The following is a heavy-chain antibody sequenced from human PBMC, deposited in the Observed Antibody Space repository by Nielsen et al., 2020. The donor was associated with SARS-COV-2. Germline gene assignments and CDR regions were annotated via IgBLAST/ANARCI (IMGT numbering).Heavy chain of an antibody. D-gene: IGHD3-10*01. CDR2: INDRGGS. CDR1: GGSFRGYY. Sequence: GSLRLSCGVDGGSFRGYYWSWIRQPPGKGLEWIGEINDRGGSNYNPSLKSRVTISVDTSKNQFSLKLSSVTAADTAVYYCARGGYYYGSGSYLPDYWGQGTLVTVSS. CDR3: ARGGYYYGSGSYLPDY. V-gene: IGHV4-34*01. J-gene: IGHJ4*02.